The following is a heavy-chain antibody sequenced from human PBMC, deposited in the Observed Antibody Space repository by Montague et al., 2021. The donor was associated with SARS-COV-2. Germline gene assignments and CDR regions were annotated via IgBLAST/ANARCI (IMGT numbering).Heavy chain of an antibody. CDR2: ISSSSSYI. D-gene: IGHD6-19*01. J-gene: IGHJ4*02. CDR1: GFTFSSYS. V-gene: IGHV3-21*01. CDR3: ARNLGSGWAFFDY. Sequence: SLRLSCAASGFTFSSYSMNWVRQAPGKGLEWVSSISSSSSYIYYADSVKGRFTISRDNAKNSLYLQMNSLRAEDTAVYYCARNLGSGWAFFDYWGQGTLVTDSS.